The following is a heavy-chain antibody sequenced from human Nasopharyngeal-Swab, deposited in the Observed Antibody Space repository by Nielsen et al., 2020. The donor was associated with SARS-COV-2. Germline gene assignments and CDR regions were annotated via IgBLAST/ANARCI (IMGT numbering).Heavy chain of an antibody. J-gene: IGHJ6*03. CDR2: ISGSGGST. D-gene: IGHD3-10*01. V-gene: IGHV3-23*01. Sequence: GSLILSCPASGFTFSSYSMSWVLQAPGKGLEWVSAISGSGGSTYYADSVKGRFTISRDNSKNTLYLQMNSLRAEDTAVYYCAKASGYIGELLYYYYYMDVWGKGTTVTVSS. CDR3: AKASGYIGELLYYYYYMDV. CDR1: GFTFSSYS.